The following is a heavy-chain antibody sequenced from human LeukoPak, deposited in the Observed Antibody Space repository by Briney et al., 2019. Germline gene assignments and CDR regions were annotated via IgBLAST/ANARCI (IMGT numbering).Heavy chain of an antibody. J-gene: IGHJ5*02. Sequence: ASVKVSCKASGGTFSSYAISWVRQAPGQGLEWMGGIIPIFGTANYAQKFQGRVTITTDESTSTAYMELSSLRSEDTAVYYCAGAEPEGPNWFDPWGQGTLVTVSS. D-gene: IGHD1-14*01. V-gene: IGHV1-69*05. CDR2: IIPIFGTA. CDR3: AGAEPEGPNWFDP. CDR1: GGTFSSYA.